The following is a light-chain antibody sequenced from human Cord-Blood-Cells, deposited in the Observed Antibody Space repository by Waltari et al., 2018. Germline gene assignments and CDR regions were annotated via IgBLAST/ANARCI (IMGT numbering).Light chain of an antibody. Sequence: QSVLTQPPSASGTPGQRVTTSRSGSSSNIGSNTVNWYQQLPGTAPKLLIYSNNQRPSGVPDRFSGSKSGTSASLAISGLQSEDEADYYCAAWDDSLNGWVFGGGTKLTVL. J-gene: IGLJ3*02. V-gene: IGLV1-44*01. CDR1: SSNIGSNT. CDR2: SNN. CDR3: AAWDDSLNGWV.